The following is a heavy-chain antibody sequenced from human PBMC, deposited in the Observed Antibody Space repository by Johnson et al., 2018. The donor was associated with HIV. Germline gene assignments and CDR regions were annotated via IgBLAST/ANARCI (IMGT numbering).Heavy chain of an antibody. Sequence: VQLVESGGGLVQPGGSLRLSCAASGFTFSSYWMSWVLQAPGKGLEWVANIKQDGSEKYYVDSVKGRFTISRDNAKNSLYLQMNSLRAEDTAVYYCALECSSSRGAFDIWGQGTMVTVSS. J-gene: IGHJ3*02. V-gene: IGHV3-7*05. CDR2: IKQDGSEK. CDR3: ALECSSSRGAFDI. CDR1: GFTFSSYW. D-gene: IGHD6-6*01.